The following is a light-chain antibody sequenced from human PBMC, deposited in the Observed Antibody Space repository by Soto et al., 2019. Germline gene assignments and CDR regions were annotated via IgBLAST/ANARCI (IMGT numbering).Light chain of an antibody. V-gene: IGLV2-11*01. CDR1: NSDVGGYNY. Sequence: QSALTQPRSVSGSPGQSVTISCTGTNSDVGGYNYVSWYQQHPGKAPKLMIYDVSKRPSGVPDRFSGSKSGNTASLTISGLQADDEADYYCCSYAGRYLYVFGTGTKLTVL. CDR2: DVS. J-gene: IGLJ1*01. CDR3: CSYAGRYLYV.